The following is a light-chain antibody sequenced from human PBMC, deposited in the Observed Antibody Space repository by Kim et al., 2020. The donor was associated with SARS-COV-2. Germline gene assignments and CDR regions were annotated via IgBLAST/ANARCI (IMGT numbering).Light chain of an antibody. Sequence: STSVGDRVTITCRASQSISSYLKWYQQKPGKAPKLLIYAASSLQSGVPSRFSGGGSGTDFSLTISSLQPEDFATYYCQQSDSTPPTFGQGTKLEI. J-gene: IGKJ2*01. V-gene: IGKV1-39*01. CDR2: AAS. CDR1: QSISSY. CDR3: QQSDSTPPT.